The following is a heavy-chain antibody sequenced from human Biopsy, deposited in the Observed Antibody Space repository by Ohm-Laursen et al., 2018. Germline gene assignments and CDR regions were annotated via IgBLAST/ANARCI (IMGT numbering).Heavy chain of an antibody. CDR3: VAYPSSGFFENNDDFAMDV. CDR1: GGAFTNYA. D-gene: IGHD6-19*01. CDR2: TITVSEAA. Sequence: GSSVKVSCKASGGAFTNYAINWVRQAPGHGLEWMGGTITVSEAAGYAERFQGRVTITADVTTTTAYMDLSGLRSEDTAVYYCVAYPSSGFFENNDDFAMDVWGQGTTVIVSS. J-gene: IGHJ6*02. V-gene: IGHV1-69*01.